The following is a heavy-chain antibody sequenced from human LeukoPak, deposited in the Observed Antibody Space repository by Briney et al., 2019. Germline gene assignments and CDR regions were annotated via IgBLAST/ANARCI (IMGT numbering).Heavy chain of an antibody. J-gene: IGHJ4*02. CDR2: IYSSGST. V-gene: IGHV4-59*01. CDR1: GGSISSYS. Sequence: SETLSLTYTVSGGSISSYSWSWIRQPPGKGLEWIGCIYSSGSTNYNPSLKSRVTISVDTSKNQFSLKLSSVTAADTAVYYCARLGQRTDNFDYWGQGTLVTVSS. CDR3: ARLGQRTDNFDY. D-gene: IGHD3-16*01.